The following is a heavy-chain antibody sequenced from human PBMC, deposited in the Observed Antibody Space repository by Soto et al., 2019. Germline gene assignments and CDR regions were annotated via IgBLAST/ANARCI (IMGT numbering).Heavy chain of an antibody. V-gene: IGHV6-1*01. CDR3: AREWVIAAAGSPHDAFDI. D-gene: IGHD6-13*01. CDR2: TYYRSKWYN. Sequence: SQTLSLTCAISGGSVSSNSAAWNWIRQSPSRGLEWLGRTYYRSKWYNDYAVSVKSRITINPDTSKNQFSLQLNSVTPEDTAVYYCAREWVIAAAGSPHDAFDIWGQGTMVTVSS. J-gene: IGHJ3*02. CDR1: GGSVSSNSAA.